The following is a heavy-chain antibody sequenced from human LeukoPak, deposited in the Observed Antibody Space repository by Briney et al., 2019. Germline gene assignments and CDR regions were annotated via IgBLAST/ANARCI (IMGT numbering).Heavy chain of an antibody. D-gene: IGHD3-22*01. CDR1: GYTFTSYG. CDR2: ISAYNGNT. J-gene: IGHJ4*02. Sequence: ASVKVSCKASGYTFTSYGISWVRQAPGQGLEWMGWISAYNGNTNYAQKLQGRVTMTTDTSTSTAYMELRSLRSDDTAVYYCARDLGYDSSGYIDYWGQGTLVTVSS. CDR3: ARDLGYDSSGYIDY. V-gene: IGHV1-18*01.